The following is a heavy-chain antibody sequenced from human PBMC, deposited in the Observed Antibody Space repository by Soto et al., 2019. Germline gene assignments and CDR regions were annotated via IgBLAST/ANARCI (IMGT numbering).Heavy chain of an antibody. D-gene: IGHD3-22*01. J-gene: IGHJ4*02. CDR2: INHSGTT. CDR1: GGSFSGYY. Sequence: SETLSLTCAVYGGSFSGYYWSWIRQPPGKGLEWIGEINHSGTTNYNPSLKSRVTISVDTSKMQFSLKLTSVTAADTAVYYCARPRLVGDTSSYYYHWGQGTLVTV. CDR3: ARPRLVGDTSSYYYH. V-gene: IGHV4-34*01.